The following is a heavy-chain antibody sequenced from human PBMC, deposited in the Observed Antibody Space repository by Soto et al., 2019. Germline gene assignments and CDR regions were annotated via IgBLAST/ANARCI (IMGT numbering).Heavy chain of an antibody. D-gene: IGHD3-16*01. CDR3: EGEVGDEEWGCNCFDP. V-gene: IGHV1-69*01. CDR1: GGTFSSYA. Sequence: QVQLVQSGAEVKKPGSSVKVSCKASGGTFSSYAISWVRQAPGQGLEWMVGIIPIFGTANYAQKFQGRVTMTTDESTSTAYRESSSVISEDTAVYYCEGEVGDEEWGCNCFDPWGQGTLVTVSS. J-gene: IGHJ5*02. CDR2: IIPIFGTA.